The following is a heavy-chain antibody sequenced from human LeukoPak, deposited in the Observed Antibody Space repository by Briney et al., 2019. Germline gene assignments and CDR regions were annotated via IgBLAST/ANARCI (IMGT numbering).Heavy chain of an antibody. V-gene: IGHV1-69-2*01. CDR1: GYTFTDYY. D-gene: IGHD1-26*01. CDR3: ATVPDSGSYSEGAY. Sequence: ASVKVSCKVSGYTFTDYYMHWVQQAPGKGLEWMGLVDPEDGETIYAEKFQGRVTITADTSTDTAYMELSSLRPEDTAVYYCATVPDSGSYSEGAYWGQGTLVTVSS. J-gene: IGHJ4*02. CDR2: VDPEDGET.